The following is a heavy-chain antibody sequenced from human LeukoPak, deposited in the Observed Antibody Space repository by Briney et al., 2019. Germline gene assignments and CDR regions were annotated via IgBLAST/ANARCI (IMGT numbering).Heavy chain of an antibody. CDR3: ASVFGS. CDR1: GFTFSSYS. Sequence: GGSLRLSCAASGFTFSSYSMNWVRQAPGKGLEWVSSINGDSTYIYYADSVKGRFTISRDNAKNTVSLQMNSLSAEDTAVYYCASVFGSWGQGFLVTVSS. CDR2: INGDSTYI. J-gene: IGHJ4*02. V-gene: IGHV3-21*01.